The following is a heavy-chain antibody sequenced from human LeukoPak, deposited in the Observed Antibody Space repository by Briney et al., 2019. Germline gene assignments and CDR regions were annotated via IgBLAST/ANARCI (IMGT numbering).Heavy chain of an antibody. CDR1: GFTFSTYS. D-gene: IGHD2-2*03. J-gene: IGHJ5*02. Sequence: PGGSLRLSCGASGFTFSTYSMNWVRQAPGRGLEWVSSISSSSKYIYYADSVKGRFTISRDDAKNSLSLQMNSLRAEDTAVYYCARDLDIVVVPASWFYPWGQGTLVTVSS. CDR3: ARDLDIVVVPASWFYP. CDR2: ISSSSKYI. V-gene: IGHV3-21*01.